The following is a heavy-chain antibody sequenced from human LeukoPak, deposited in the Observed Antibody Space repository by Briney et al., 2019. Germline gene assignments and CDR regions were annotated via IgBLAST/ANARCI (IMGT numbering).Heavy chain of an antibody. CDR2: INAGNGNT. D-gene: IGHD6-13*01. CDR1: VYTFTSYA. CDR3: ARGGGPYSSSPRNQFDY. Sequence: ASVKVSCKASVYTFTSYAMHWVRQAPGQRLEWMGWINAGNGNTKYSQKFQGRVTITRDTSASTAYMELSSLRSEDTAVYYCARGGGPYSSSPRNQFDYWGQGTLVTVSS. J-gene: IGHJ4*02. V-gene: IGHV1-3*01.